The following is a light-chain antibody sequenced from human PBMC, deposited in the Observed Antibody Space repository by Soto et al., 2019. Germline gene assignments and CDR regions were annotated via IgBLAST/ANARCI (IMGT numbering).Light chain of an antibody. CDR3: QQYDNLPWT. CDR2: DAS. V-gene: IGKV1-33*01. Sequence: DIQMTQSPSSLSASAGDRVTITCQASQDISNYLNWYQQTPGKAPKLLIYDASNLETGVPSRFSGSGSGTDFTFTISSLQPEDIATYYCQQYDNLPWTFGQGTKVEIK. J-gene: IGKJ1*01. CDR1: QDISNY.